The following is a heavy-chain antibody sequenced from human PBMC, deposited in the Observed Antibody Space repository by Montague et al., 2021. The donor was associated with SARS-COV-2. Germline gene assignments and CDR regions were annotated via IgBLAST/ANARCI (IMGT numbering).Heavy chain of an antibody. V-gene: IGHV4-59*01. CDR2: MHSAGST. CDR3: ARAVVGAKTATIES. CDR1: GGSINNYL. D-gene: IGHD2-15*01. J-gene: IGHJ4*02. Sequence: SETLSLTCSVSGGSINNYLWGWIRQSPGKGLEWVGYMHSAGSTAYNPSXXSRVIISVDTSKTQISLKLSSVSAADTALYYCARAVVGAKTATIESWGQGTLVTVSS.